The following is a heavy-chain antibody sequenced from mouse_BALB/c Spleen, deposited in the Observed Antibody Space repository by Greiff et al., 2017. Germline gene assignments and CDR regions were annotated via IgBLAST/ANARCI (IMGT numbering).Heavy chain of an antibody. Sequence: EVQLVESGGGLVQPGESLKLSCASTEYAFPSHDMSWVRQTPEKRLELVAAINSGGGSTYYPDTMERRFIISRNNTKKTLYLQMSRLRSEDTALYYCAGQRSSYGFAYWGQGTLVTVSA. CDR3: AGQRSSYGFAY. CDR2: INSGGGST. V-gene: IGHV5-2*01. D-gene: IGHD1-1*01. J-gene: IGHJ3*01. CDR1: EYAFPSHD.